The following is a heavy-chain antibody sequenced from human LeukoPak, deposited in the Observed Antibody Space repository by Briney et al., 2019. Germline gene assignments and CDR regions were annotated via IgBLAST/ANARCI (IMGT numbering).Heavy chain of an antibody. CDR1: GFTFSSYA. V-gene: IGHV3-23*01. CDR2: IRGSGGST. D-gene: IGHD3-16*02. J-gene: IGHJ4*02. Sequence: GGSLRLSCAASGFTFSSYAMSWVGQAPGKGLEWVSAIRGSGGSTYYADSVKGRFTISRDNSKHTLYLQMNSLRAEDTAVYYCAKAFHDMITIGGVIVSYWGQGTLVTVSS. CDR3: AKAFHDMITIGGVIVSY.